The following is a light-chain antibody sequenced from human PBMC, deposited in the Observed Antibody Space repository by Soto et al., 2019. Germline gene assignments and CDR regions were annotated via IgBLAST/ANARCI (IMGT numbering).Light chain of an antibody. CDR1: QSISSW. CDR3: QQYNSYSRT. Sequence: DIQMTQSPSTLSASVGDRVTITCRASQSISSWLAWYQQKPGKAPKLLIYKASSLESGVPSRFSGSGSGTEFTLTISSLQPDDFARYYCQQYNSYSRTFGQGTKVEIK. J-gene: IGKJ1*01. V-gene: IGKV1-5*03. CDR2: KAS.